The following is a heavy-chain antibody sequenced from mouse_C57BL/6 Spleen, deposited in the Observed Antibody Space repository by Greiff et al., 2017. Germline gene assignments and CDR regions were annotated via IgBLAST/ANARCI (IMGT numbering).Heavy chain of an antibody. V-gene: IGHV1-4*01. J-gene: IGHJ3*01. CDR1: GYTFTSYT. Sequence: VQLQQSGAELARPGASVKMSCKASGYTFTSYTMHWVKQRPGQGLEWIGYINPSSGYTKYNQKFKDKATLTADKSSSTAYMQLSSLTSEDSAVYYCATTVVAKDWFAYWGQGTLVTVSA. CDR2: INPSSGYT. D-gene: IGHD1-1*01. CDR3: ATTVVAKDWFAY.